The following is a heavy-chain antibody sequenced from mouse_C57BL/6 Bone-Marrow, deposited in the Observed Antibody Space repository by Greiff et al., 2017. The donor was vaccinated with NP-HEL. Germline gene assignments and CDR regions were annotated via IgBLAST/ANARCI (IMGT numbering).Heavy chain of an antibody. V-gene: IGHV1-50*01. CDR3: ASGYRPDY. CDR1: GYTFTSYW. D-gene: IGHD1-2*01. CDR2: IDPSDSYT. J-gene: IGHJ2*01. Sequence: QVQLQQPGAELVKPGASVKLSCKASGYTFTSYWMQWVKQRPGQGLEWIGEIDPSDSYTNYNQKFKGKATLTVDTSSSTAYMQLSSLTSEDSAVYYCASGYRPDYWGQGTTLTVFS.